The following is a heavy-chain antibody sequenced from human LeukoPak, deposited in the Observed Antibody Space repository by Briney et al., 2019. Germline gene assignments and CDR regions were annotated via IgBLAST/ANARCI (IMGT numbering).Heavy chain of an antibody. CDR3: ERIHRRVGAVAAYFDY. CDR1: GFTFSDYY. Sequence: GGSLRLSCAASGFTFSDYYMSWIRQAPGKGLEWVSYISSSGSTIYYADSVKGRFTISRDNAKNSLYLQMNSLRAEDTAVYYCERIHRRVGAVAAYFDYWGQGTLVTVSS. CDR2: ISSSGSTI. J-gene: IGHJ4*02. V-gene: IGHV3-11*01. D-gene: IGHD6-19*01.